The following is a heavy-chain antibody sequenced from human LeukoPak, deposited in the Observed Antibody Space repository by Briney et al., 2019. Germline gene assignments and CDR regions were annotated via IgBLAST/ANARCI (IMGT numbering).Heavy chain of an antibody. CDR2: IHYSGST. CDR1: GGSISSSTYY. D-gene: IGHD1-1*01. CDR3: ARRRYIRGPDVVNPFDY. J-gene: IGHJ4*02. Sequence: SETLSLTCTVSGGSISSSTYYWGWIRQSPGKGLEWIGTIHYSGSTSYNPSLKSRVTISVDTSKNQFSLKLSSVTATDTAVYYCARRRYIRGPDVVNPFDYWGQGILVTVSS. V-gene: IGHV4-39*01.